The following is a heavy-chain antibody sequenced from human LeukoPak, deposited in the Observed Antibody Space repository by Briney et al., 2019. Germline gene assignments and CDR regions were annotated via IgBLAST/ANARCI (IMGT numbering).Heavy chain of an antibody. D-gene: IGHD6-13*01. CDR2: INPNSGGT. Sequence: ASVKVSCKASRYTFTSYYMHWVRQAPGQGLEWMGWINPNSGGTNYAQKFQGRVTMTRDTSISTAYIELSRLRSDDTAVYYCARAKLRAAAGIHLGFDPWGQGTLVTVSS. CDR1: RYTFTSYY. J-gene: IGHJ5*02. CDR3: ARAKLRAAAGIHLGFDP. V-gene: IGHV1-2*02.